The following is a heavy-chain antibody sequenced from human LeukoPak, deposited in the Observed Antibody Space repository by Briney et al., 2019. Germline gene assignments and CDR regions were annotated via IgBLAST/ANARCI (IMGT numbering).Heavy chain of an antibody. D-gene: IGHD3-22*01. V-gene: IGHV1-18*01. CDR3: ARRRYYDSSGYYFDY. CDR1: GHTFTSYG. CDR2: ISAYNGNT. J-gene: IGHJ4*02. Sequence: ASVKVSCKASGHTFTSYGISWVRQAPGQGLEGMGWISAYNGNTNYAQKLQGRVTMTTDTSTSTAYRELRSLRSDDTAVYYCARRRYYDSSGYYFDYWGQGTLVTVSS.